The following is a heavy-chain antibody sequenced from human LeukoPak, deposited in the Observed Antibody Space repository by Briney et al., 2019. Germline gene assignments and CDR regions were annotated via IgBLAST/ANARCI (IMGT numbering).Heavy chain of an antibody. D-gene: IGHD7-27*01. CDR1: GFTFSNAW. Sequence: GGSLRLSCAASGFTFSNAWMSWVRQAPGKGLEWVGRIKSKTDGGTTEYAATERGIFTISRDDSKNTVYLQINSLKREDTSVSYCTTGTGDVDYWGQGTLVTVSS. CDR3: TTGTGDVDY. J-gene: IGHJ4*02. V-gene: IGHV3-15*01. CDR2: IKSKTDGGTT.